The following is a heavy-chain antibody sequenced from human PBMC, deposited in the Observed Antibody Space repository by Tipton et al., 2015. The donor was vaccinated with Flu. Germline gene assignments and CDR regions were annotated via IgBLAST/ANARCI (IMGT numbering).Heavy chain of an antibody. CDR3: ARQLSVGATSGFDY. Sequence: TLSLTCAVSGYSISSGYYWGWIRQPPGKGLEWIGSIYHSGSTYYNPSLKSRVTISVDTSKNQFPLKLSSVTAADTAVYYCARQLSVGATSGFDYWGQGTLGTVSS. V-gene: IGHV4-38-2*01. CDR2: IYHSGST. J-gene: IGHJ4*02. D-gene: IGHD1-26*01. CDR1: GYSISSGYY.